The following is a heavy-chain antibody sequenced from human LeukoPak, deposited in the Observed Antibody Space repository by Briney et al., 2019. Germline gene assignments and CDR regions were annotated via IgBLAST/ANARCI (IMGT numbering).Heavy chain of an antibody. Sequence: PGGSLRLSCEASGFTFSSHWMSWVRQAPGKGLEWVAIIKQDGSEKDYADSVTGRFTISRDNAKNSLYLQMNSLRDEDTAVYYCARDTSAWRYGMDVWGQGTTVTVSS. J-gene: IGHJ6*02. D-gene: IGHD6-19*01. V-gene: IGHV3-7*01. CDR3: ARDTSAWRYGMDV. CDR1: GFTFSSHW. CDR2: IKQDGSEK.